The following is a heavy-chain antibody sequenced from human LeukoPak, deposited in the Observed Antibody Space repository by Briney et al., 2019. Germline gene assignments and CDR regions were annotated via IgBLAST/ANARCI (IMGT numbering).Heavy chain of an antibody. V-gene: IGHV4-59*01. D-gene: IGHD6-19*01. CDR1: GGSISSYY. Sequence: SETLSLICTVSGGSISSYYWSWIRRPPGKGLEWIGYIYDSGSTNYNPSLKSRVTISVDTSKNQFSLKLSSVTAADTAVYYCARDPRGGYSSAWYYFDYWGQGTLVTVSS. CDR2: IYDSGST. J-gene: IGHJ4*02. CDR3: ARDPRGGYSSAWYYFDY.